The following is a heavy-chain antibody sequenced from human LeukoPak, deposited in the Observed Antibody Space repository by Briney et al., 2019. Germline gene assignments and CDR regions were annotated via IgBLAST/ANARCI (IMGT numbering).Heavy chain of an antibody. J-gene: IGHJ6*03. CDR3: ARDTNSSVRRRLGYMDA. CDR1: GFTSSHYW. V-gene: IGHV3-7*01. Sequence: GGSLRLSCAASGFTSSHYWMSWVRQAPGKGLKWVANIIQDGSEKNYVDSVKGRFTISRDNAKNSLYLQMNSLRAEDTAVYYCARDTNSSVRRRLGYMDAWGIGTTVTVSS. CDR2: IIQDGSEK. D-gene: IGHD3-22*01.